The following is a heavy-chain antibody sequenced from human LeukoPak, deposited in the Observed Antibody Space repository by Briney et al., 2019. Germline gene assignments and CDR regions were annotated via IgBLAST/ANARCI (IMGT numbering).Heavy chain of an antibody. J-gene: IGHJ4*02. CDR2: IYPGDSDT. CDR3: ARNISTLYDRSGYYSPTAFDC. V-gene: IGHV5-51*01. CDR1: GSIFTNYW. D-gene: IGHD3-22*01. Sequence: GASLKISCQGSGSIFTNYWIGWVRQVPGKGLEWMGFIYPGDSDTSYSPSFQGQVTISADKSITTAYQQWSSLKASDNAMKDWARNISTLYDRSGYYSPTAFDCWGQGTLVTVSS.